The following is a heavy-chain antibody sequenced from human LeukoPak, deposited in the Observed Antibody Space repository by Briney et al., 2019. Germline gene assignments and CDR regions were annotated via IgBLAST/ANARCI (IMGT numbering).Heavy chain of an antibody. CDR3: AKDLAPPHYYYMDV. CDR1: GFIFSSYA. V-gene: IGHV3-23*01. Sequence: GGSLRLSCAASGFIFSSYAMSWVRQAPGKGLEWVSAISGSGGSTYYADSVKGRFTISRDNSKNTLYLQMNSLRAEDTAVYYCAKDLAPPHYYYMDVWGKGTTVTISS. D-gene: IGHD1-14*01. CDR2: ISGSGGST. J-gene: IGHJ6*03.